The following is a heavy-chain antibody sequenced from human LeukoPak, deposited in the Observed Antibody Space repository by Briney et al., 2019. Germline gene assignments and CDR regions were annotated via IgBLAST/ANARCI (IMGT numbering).Heavy chain of an antibody. Sequence: ASVKVSCKASGYTFIAYYVHWVRQAPGQGLEWMGRINPNSGGTNYAQKFQGRVTMTRDTSITTAYMELSRLRSDDTAVYYCARRGSGYYDSREAFDIWGQGTMVTVTS. D-gene: IGHD3-22*01. CDR2: INPNSGGT. CDR3: ARRGSGYYDSREAFDI. CDR1: GYTFIAYY. V-gene: IGHV1-2*06. J-gene: IGHJ3*02.